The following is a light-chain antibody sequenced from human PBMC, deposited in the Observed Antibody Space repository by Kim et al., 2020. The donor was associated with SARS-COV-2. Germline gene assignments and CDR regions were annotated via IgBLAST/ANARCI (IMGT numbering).Light chain of an antibody. J-gene: IGKJ5*01. CDR3: QQYKNWPPIT. CDR1: QSVSTD. CDR2: GAS. Sequence: SPGERATLAGRASQSVSTDLAWYQQDSGQAPRFLIYGASTRATGIPARFSGSGSGTEFTLTISGLQSEDLAVYYCQQYKNWPPITFGQGTRLEI. V-gene: IGKV3D-15*01.